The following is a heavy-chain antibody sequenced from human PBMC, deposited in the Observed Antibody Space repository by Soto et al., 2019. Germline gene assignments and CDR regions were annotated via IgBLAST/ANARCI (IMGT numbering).Heavy chain of an antibody. V-gene: IGHV1-18*01. J-gene: IGHJ6*02. CDR1: GYTFTSYG. CDR3: VSAGYNWNFGNYYSGLGV. Sequence: QVQLVQSGAEVKKPGASVKVSCKTSGYTFTSYGVSWVRQAPGQGLEWMGWISAYNGNTSYAQKLQGRVTMTTDTSTSTAYMELRSLRSDDTAVYYCVSAGYNWNFGNYYSGLGVWGQGTTVTVSS. CDR2: ISAYNGNT. D-gene: IGHD1-7*01.